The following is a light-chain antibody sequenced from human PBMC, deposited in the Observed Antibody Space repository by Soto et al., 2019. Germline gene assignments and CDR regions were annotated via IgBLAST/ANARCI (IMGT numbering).Light chain of an antibody. J-gene: IGKJ1*01. CDR2: GAS. CDR3: QQYNNWPPWT. Sequence: EVVMTQSPATLSVSSGERATLSCRASQSVRSNLAWYQQRPGQAPRLLIYGASTRATDIPARFSGSGSGTEFTLTISSLQSEDFAVYYCQQYNNWPPWTFGQGTKVEV. CDR1: QSVRSN. V-gene: IGKV3-15*01.